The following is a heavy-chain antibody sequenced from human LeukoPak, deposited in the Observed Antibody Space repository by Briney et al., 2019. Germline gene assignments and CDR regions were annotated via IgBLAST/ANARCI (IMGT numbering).Heavy chain of an antibody. J-gene: IGHJ4*02. D-gene: IGHD6-6*01. CDR2: IIPIFGTA. CDR1: GYTFTSYG. V-gene: IGHV1-69*13. CDR3: VYRSSSIY. Sequence: SVKVSCKASGYTFTSYGISWVRQAPGQGLEWMGGIIPIFGTANYAQKFQGRVTITADESTSTAYMELSSLRSEDTAMYYCVYRSSSIYWGQGTLVTVSS.